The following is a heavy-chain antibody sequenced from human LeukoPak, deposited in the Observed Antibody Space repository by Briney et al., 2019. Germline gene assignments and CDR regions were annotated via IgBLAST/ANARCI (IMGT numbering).Heavy chain of an antibody. CDR3: ASLPYDSSGYYDY. V-gene: IGHV1-18*04. J-gene: IGHJ4*02. D-gene: IGHD3-22*01. CDR2: ISAYNGNT. Sequence: ASVKVSCKASGYTFTGYSLHWVRQAPGQGLEWMGWISAYNGNTNYAQKLQGRVTMTTDTSTSTAYMELRSLRSDDTAVYYCASLPYDSSGYYDYWGQGTLVTVSS. CDR1: GYTFTGYS.